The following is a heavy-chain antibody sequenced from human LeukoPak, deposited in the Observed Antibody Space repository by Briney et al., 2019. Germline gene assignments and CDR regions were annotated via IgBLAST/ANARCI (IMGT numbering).Heavy chain of an antibody. CDR3: ARDLSSGWHFDY. D-gene: IGHD6-19*01. CDR2: IYYSGST. Sequence: SETLSLTCTVSGGSISSYYWSWIRQPPGKGLEWIGYIYYSGSTNYNPSPKSRVTISVDTSKNQFSLKLSSVTAADTAVYYCARDLSSGWHFDYWGQGTLVTVSS. CDR1: GGSISSYY. V-gene: IGHV4-59*12. J-gene: IGHJ4*02.